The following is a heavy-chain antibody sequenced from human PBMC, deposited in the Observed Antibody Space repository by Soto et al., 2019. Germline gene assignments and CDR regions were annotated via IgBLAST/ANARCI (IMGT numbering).Heavy chain of an antibody. V-gene: IGHV3-30*18. CDR1: GFTFSSYG. J-gene: IGHJ4*02. D-gene: IGHD1-26*01. Sequence: GSLRLSCAASGFTFSSYGMHWVRQAPGKGLEWVAVISYDGSNKYYADSVKGRFTISRDNSKNTLYLQMNSLRAEDTAVYYCAKGRELPEFDYWGQGTLVTVSS. CDR2: ISYDGSNK. CDR3: AKGRELPEFDY.